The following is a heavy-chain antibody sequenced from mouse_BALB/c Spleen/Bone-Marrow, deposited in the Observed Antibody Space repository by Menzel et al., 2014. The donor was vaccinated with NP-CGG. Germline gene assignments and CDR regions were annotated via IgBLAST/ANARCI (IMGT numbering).Heavy chain of an antibody. D-gene: IGHD2-13*01. Sequence: QVQLQQSGAELVKPGASVKLSCKVSGYTFTSYYMYWGKQRPGQGLEWIGEINPSNGGTNFNEKFKSKATLTVDKSSSTAYMQLSSLTSEDSAVYYGTREGDSSFAYWGQGTLVTVSA. J-gene: IGHJ3*01. V-gene: IGHV1S81*02. CDR2: INPSNGGT. CDR1: GYTFTSYY. CDR3: TREGDSSFAY.